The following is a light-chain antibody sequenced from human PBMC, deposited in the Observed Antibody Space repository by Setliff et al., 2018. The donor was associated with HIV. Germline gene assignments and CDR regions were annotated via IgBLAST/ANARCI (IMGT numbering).Light chain of an antibody. CDR3: SSYASSNTLP. CDR1: SSDVGGYSY. J-gene: IGLJ1*01. V-gene: IGLV2-14*01. Sequence: QSALTQPASVSGSPGQSITISCTGTSSDVGGYSYVSWYQQHPGKAPKLIIYEVRNRPSGVSNRFSGSKSGNTASLTTSGLQAEDEADYYCSSYASSNTLPFGTGTKGTVL. CDR2: EVR.